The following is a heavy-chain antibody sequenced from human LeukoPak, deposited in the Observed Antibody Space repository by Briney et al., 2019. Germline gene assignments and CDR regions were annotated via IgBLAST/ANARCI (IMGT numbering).Heavy chain of an antibody. CDR1: GYTFANYY. Sequence: ASVKVSCKASGYTFANYYIGWVRQAPGQGLEWMGIINPSSGATNYAQKFQGRVTMTRDTSTSTVYMELSSQRSEDTAVYYCARATNFYYYYGMDVWGQGTTVTVSS. D-gene: IGHD1-26*01. CDR3: ARATNFYYYYGMDV. V-gene: IGHV1-46*01. CDR2: INPSSGAT. J-gene: IGHJ6*02.